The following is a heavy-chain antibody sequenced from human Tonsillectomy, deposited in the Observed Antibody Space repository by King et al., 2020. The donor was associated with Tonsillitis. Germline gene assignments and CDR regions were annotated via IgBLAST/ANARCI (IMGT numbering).Heavy chain of an antibody. Sequence: QLVQSGAEVKKPGASVKVSCKASGYTLTDYYMHWVRQAPGQGLEWMGWINAKSGGTNYAQKFQGRVTMTRDTSISTAYMVLSRVRSDDTAVYYCARDPSRGAATADDAFDIWGQGTMVTVS. J-gene: IGHJ3*02. CDR3: ARDPSRGAATADDAFDI. CDR1: GYTLTDYY. D-gene: IGHD6-13*01. V-gene: IGHV1-2*02. CDR2: INAKSGGT.